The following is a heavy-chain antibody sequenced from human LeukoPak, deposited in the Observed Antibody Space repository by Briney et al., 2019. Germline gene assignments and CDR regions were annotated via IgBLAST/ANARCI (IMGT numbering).Heavy chain of an antibody. D-gene: IGHD6-19*01. J-gene: IGHJ4*02. Sequence: PSETLSLTCTVSGGSISNYYWTWIRQPPGKGLEWIGDIYYSGSTNYNPSLKSRVTISVDTSKNQFSLKLSSVTAADTAVYYCARHVRASGWYQGPWAPSYYFDYWGQGTLVTVSS. CDR3: ARHVRASGWYQGPWAPSYYFDY. CDR1: GGSISNYY. CDR2: IYYSGST. V-gene: IGHV4-59*08.